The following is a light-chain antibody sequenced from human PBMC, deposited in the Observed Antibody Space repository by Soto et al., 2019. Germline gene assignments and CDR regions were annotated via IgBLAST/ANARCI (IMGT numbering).Light chain of an antibody. CDR3: QQYNSYWT. J-gene: IGKJ1*01. V-gene: IGKV1-5*03. CDR1: QSISSW. CDR2: KAS. Sequence: IQMTQAPSTLSPSVGHRVTVTGRASQSISSWLAWYQQKPGNAPKLLIYKASSLESGVPSSISGSGSATEFPLTISSLPPDEFATYYCQQYNSYWTFGQGTQVDIK.